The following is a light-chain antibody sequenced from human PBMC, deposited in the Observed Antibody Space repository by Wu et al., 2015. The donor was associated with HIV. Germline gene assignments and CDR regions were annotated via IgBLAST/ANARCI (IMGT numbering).Light chain of an antibody. J-gene: IGKJ2*03. CDR1: QSVSSSY. V-gene: IGKV3-20*01. CDR3: QQYGSSPRYS. CDR2: GAS. Sequence: IVLTQSPATLSLSRGERATLSCRASQSVSSSYLAWYQQKPGQAPRLLIYGASSRATGIPDRFSGSGSGTDFTLTISRLEPEDFAVYYCQQYGSSPRYSFGQGTKLEIK.